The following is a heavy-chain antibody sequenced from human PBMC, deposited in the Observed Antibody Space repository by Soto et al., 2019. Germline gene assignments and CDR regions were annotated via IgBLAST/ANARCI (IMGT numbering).Heavy chain of an antibody. CDR1: GFTVSSTY. D-gene: IGHD2-15*01. CDR3: AKDFGPLRLLNYYFYGLDV. V-gene: IGHV3-53*02. J-gene: IGHJ6*02. Sequence: EEQLVATGGGVIQRGGYLRLSCNASGFTVSSTYMSCVRQAPGMGLEWVAVIESGGSTHYADYVKGRFTISRDIPKNMIYLQLHTLRAEDTAVYYCAKDFGPLRLLNYYFYGLDVWGQGTTVAVPS. CDR2: IESGGST.